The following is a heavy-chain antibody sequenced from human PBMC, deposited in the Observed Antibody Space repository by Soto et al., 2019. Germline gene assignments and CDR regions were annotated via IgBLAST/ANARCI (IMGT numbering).Heavy chain of an antibody. Sequence: PSETLSVTCTVSGGSISSYYWSWIRQPPGKGLEWMGYIYYSGSTTYNPSLKSRVTISVDTAKYQFSLKLSSVTAADTAVYYCARDLTSANGVNWFDPWGQGTLVNVSS. CDR3: ARDLTSANGVNWFDP. D-gene: IGHD2-8*01. CDR2: IYYSGST. V-gene: IGHV4-59*01. J-gene: IGHJ5*02. CDR1: GGSISSYY.